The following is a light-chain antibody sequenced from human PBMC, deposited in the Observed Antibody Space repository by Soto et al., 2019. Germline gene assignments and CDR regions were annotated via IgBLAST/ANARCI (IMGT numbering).Light chain of an antibody. V-gene: IGKV3-11*01. CDR3: QQRSNWPPKNT. CDR1: QSFSSY. Sequence: EIVLTQSPATLSLSPGERATLSCRASQSFSSYLAWYQQKPGQAPRLLIYDASNRATGIPARFSGSGSGTDFTLTISSLEPEDFAVYYCQQRSNWPPKNTFGQGTKLEIK. J-gene: IGKJ2*01. CDR2: DAS.